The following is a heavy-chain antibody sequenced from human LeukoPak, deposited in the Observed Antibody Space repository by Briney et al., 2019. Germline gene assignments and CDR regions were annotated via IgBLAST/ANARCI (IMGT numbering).Heavy chain of an antibody. D-gene: IGHD4-17*01. Sequence: PGGSLRLSCAASGFTFSSYEFNWVRQAPGKGLEWISYISTSGNTIFYADSVKGRFAISRDSAKNSLYLQMNSLRAEDTAVYYCARDLAGTTGSFDYWDQGTLVTVSS. CDR1: GFTFSSYE. CDR3: ARDLAGTTGSFDY. J-gene: IGHJ4*02. V-gene: IGHV3-48*03. CDR2: ISTSGNTI.